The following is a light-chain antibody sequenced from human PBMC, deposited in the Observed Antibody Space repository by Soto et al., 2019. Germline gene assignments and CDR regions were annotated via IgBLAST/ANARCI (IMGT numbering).Light chain of an antibody. V-gene: IGKV3-20*01. CDR1: QSVSSSY. CDR2: GAS. J-gene: IGKJ1*01. CDR3: QQYGSSPRT. Sequence: IVLTQSPDTLSLSPGERATLSCRASQSVSSSYLAWYQQKPGQAPRLLIYGASSRATGIPDRFSGRGSGTEFTLTISRLESEDFAVYYCQQYGSSPRTFGQGTKVEIK.